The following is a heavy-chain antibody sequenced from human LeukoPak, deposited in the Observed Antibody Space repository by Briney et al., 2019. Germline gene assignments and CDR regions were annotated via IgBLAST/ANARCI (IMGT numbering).Heavy chain of an antibody. CDR1: GFTFSSYG. Sequence: PGGSLRLSCAASGFTFSSYGMSWVRQDPGKGLEWVSALSGSGGRTYYAASVKGRFTISRDNSKNTLYLQMNSLRAEDTAVYYCAKDKSGSYDYRGQGTLVTVSS. J-gene: IGHJ4*02. CDR3: AKDKSGSYDY. D-gene: IGHD1-26*01. V-gene: IGHV3-23*01. CDR2: LSGSGGRT.